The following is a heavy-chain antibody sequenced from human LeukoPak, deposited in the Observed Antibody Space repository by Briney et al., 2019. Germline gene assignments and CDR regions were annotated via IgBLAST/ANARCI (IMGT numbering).Heavy chain of an antibody. CDR2: IHDTGST. V-gene: IGHV4-59*08. J-gene: IGHJ6*02. CDR3: ARVEPYSYYFGMDV. CDR1: GISISTYY. Sequence: SETLSLTCTASGISISTYYWSWIRQSPGKGLDWIGYIHDTGSTNYNPSLKSRVSISVDRSKSQFSLHLSSVTAADTAVYFCARVEPYSYYFGMDVWGRGTTVTVSS. D-gene: IGHD1-26*01.